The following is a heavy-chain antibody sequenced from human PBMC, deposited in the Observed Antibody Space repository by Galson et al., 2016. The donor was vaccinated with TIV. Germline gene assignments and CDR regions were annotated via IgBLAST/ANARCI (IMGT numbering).Heavy chain of an antibody. Sequence: SLRLSCAAPRLSVSINYMTWVRQAPGKGLEWVSLISDGGNTYYPDSVKGRFTISRDNSKNTLYLQMNSLTVEDTAVYYCARDRVVDATYYYYYYGMDVWGQGTAVTVSS. CDR1: RLSVSINY. CDR3: ARDRVVDATYYYYYYGMDV. CDR2: ISDGGNT. V-gene: IGHV3-66*02. J-gene: IGHJ6*02. D-gene: IGHD2-15*01.